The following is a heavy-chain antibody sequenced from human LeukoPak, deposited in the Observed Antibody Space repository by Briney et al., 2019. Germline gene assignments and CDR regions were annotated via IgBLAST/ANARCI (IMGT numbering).Heavy chain of an antibody. J-gene: IGHJ3*02. CDR2: ISYDGSNK. Sequence: GGSLRLSCAASGFTFSSYGMHWVRQAPGKGLEWVAVISYDGSNKYYADSVKGRFTISRDNSKNTLYLQMNSLRAEDTAVYYCAREPWLEAFDIWGQGTMVTVSS. V-gene: IGHV3-30*03. CDR3: AREPWLEAFDI. CDR1: GFTFSSYG. D-gene: IGHD6-19*01.